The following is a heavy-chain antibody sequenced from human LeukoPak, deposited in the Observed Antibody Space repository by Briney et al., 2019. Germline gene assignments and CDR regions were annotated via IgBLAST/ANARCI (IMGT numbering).Heavy chain of an antibody. Sequence: GGSLRLSCAASGFTFSDYYMSWIRQAPGKGLEWVSYISSSSIYRNYADSVRGRFTISRDNAKNSLYLQMDSLRAEDTAVYYCAGGIAARVDYWGQGTLVTVSS. CDR3: AGGIAARVDY. D-gene: IGHD6-6*01. J-gene: IGHJ4*02. CDR2: ISSSSIYR. CDR1: GFTFSDYY. V-gene: IGHV3-11*06.